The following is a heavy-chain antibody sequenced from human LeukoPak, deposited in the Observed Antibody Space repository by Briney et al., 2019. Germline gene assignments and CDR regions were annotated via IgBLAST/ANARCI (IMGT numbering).Heavy chain of an antibody. V-gene: IGHV1-2*02. CDR2: IDPDSGGT. CDR1: GYTFTGYY. J-gene: IGHJ4*02. D-gene: IGHD2-2*02. CDR3: ARVPGPYTTSRFDY. Sequence: ASVKVSCKTSGYTFTGYYLHWVRQAPGQGLEWMGRIDPDSGGTHYAQKFQVRVTVTRDPSITTVYMELSGLASDDTAVYYCARVPGPYTTSRFDYWGQGTLVTVSS.